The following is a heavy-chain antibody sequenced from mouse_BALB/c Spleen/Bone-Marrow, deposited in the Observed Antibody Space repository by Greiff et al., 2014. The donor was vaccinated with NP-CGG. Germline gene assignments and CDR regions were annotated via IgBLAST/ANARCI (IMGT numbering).Heavy chain of an antibody. CDR2: IDPANGNT. CDR1: GFNIKDTY. Sequence: VQLQQPGAELVKPGASVKLSCTASGFNIKDTYMHWVKQRPEQGLEWIGRIDPANGNTKYDPKFQGKATITADTSSNAAYLQLSSLTSEGTAVYYCARFPYDYGGGDYWGQGATLTVSS. D-gene: IGHD2-4*01. CDR3: ARFPYDYGGGDY. V-gene: IGHV14-3*02. J-gene: IGHJ2*01.